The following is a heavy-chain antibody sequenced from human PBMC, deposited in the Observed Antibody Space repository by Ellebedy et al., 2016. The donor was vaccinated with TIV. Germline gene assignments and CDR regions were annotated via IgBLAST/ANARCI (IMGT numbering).Heavy chain of an antibody. D-gene: IGHD3-10*01. CDR2: IIPIFGTA. CDR3: ARGGGYYYGSGSYGWFDP. J-gene: IGHJ5*02. V-gene: IGHV1-69*06. Sequence: SVKVSXKASGGTFSSYAISWVRQAPGQGLEWMGGIIPIFGTANYAQKFQGRVTITADKSTSTAYMELSSLRSGDTAVYYCARGGGYYYGSGSYGWFDPWGQGTLVTVSS. CDR1: GGTFSSYA.